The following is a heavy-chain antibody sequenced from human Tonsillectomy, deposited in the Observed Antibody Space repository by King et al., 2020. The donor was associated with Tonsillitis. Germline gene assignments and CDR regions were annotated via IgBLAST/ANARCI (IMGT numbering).Heavy chain of an antibody. V-gene: IGHV3-64D*06. D-gene: IGHD3-22*01. Sequence: WVRQAPGKGLEYVSGISSDGGSTYYADSVKGRFTISRDNSKNTLYLQMSSLRAEDTAVYYCVKVSLTYYYDSSAYTACGQGSLVTISS. J-gene: IGHJ5*02. CDR3: VKVSLTYYYDSSAYTA. CDR2: ISSDGGST.